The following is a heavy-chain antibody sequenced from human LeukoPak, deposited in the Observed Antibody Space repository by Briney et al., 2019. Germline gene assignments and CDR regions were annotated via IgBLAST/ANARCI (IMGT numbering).Heavy chain of an antibody. CDR2: ISSSSSSYI. CDR1: GFTFSSYS. D-gene: IGHD4-23*01. Sequence: GGSLRLSCAASGFTFSSYSMNWVRQAPGKGLEWVSSISSSSSSYIYYADSVKGRFTISRDNAKNSLYLQMNSLRAEDTAVYYCARAKNDYGGNRDAFDIWGQGTMVTVSS. J-gene: IGHJ3*02. CDR3: ARAKNDYGGNRDAFDI. V-gene: IGHV3-21*01.